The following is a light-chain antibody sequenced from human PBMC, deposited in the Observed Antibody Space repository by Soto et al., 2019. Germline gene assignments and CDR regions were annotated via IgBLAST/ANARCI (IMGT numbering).Light chain of an antibody. CDR1: QSISSY. CDR2: AAS. Sequence: DIQMTQSPSSLSASVGDRVTITCRASQSISSYLNRYQQKPGKAPKLLIYAASSLQSGVPSRFSGGGSGTDFTVTISSLQPEDFATYYCPQSYSTPRTFGQGTKL. V-gene: IGKV1-39*01. J-gene: IGKJ2*01. CDR3: PQSYSTPRT.